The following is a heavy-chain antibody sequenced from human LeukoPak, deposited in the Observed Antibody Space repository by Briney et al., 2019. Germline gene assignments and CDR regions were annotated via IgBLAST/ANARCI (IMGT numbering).Heavy chain of an antibody. CDR2: ISGSGDST. CDR1: GFTFSSYA. CDR3: AKDKVDIVVVVAATLWQMYYFDY. V-gene: IGHV3-23*01. J-gene: IGHJ4*02. D-gene: IGHD2-15*01. Sequence: GGSLRLSCAASGFTFSSYAMSWVRQAPGKGLEWVSAISGSGDSTYYADSVKGRFTISRDNSKNTLYLQMNSLRAEDTAVYYCAKDKVDIVVVVAATLWQMYYFDYWGQGTLVTVSS.